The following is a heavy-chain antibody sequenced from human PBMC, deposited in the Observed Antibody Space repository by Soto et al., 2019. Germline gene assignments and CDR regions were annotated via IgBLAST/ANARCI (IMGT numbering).Heavy chain of an antibody. CDR2: IYYSGST. Sequence: SETLSLTCTVSGGSISSYYWSWIRQPPGKGLEWIGYIYYSGSTNYNPSLKSRVTISVDTSKNQFSLRLSSVTAADTAVYYCARDRVVPHFFALNGDYYYGLDVWGQGTTVTVSS. D-gene: IGHD3-3*01. V-gene: IGHV4-59*12. CDR3: ARDRVVPHFFALNGDYYYGLDV. CDR1: GGSISSYY. J-gene: IGHJ6*02.